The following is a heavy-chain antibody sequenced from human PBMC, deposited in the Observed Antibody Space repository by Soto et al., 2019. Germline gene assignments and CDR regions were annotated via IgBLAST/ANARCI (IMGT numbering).Heavy chain of an antibody. CDR3: AKDRSTMRWFDP. D-gene: IGHD1-1*01. J-gene: IGHJ5*02. V-gene: IGHV4-4*07. CDR2: VQMSGTT. CDR1: GASVRSYH. Sequence: LSLTCAVSGASVRSYHWSWIRQAAGKGLEWIGRVQMSGTTNYNPSLKTRVTMSLDTSKNEVSLRMTSVTAADTTVYFCAKDRSTMRWFDPWGQGILVTVSS.